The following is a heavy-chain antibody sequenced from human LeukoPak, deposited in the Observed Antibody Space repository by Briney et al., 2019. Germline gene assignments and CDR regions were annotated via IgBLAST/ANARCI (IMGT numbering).Heavy chain of an antibody. CDR3: ARGYCSGGSCSSAEYFQH. D-gene: IGHD2-15*01. Sequence: ASVKVSCKASGYTFTSYGITWVRQAPGQGLEWMGWISAYNGNTNYAQKLQGRVTMTTDTSTSTAYMELRSLGSDDTAVYYCARGYCSGGSCSSAEYFQHWGQGTLVTVSS. J-gene: IGHJ1*01. V-gene: IGHV1-18*01. CDR1: GYTFTSYG. CDR2: ISAYNGNT.